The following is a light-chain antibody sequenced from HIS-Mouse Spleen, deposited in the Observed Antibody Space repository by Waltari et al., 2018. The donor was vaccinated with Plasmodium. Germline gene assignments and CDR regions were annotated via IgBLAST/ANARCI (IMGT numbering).Light chain of an antibody. J-gene: IGLJ3*02. CDR2: EDS. Sequence: SYELTQPPSVSVSPGQTARLTCSGDAFPTKYAYWDQQKSAQAPVLVIYEDSNRPPGNPERFPGSSSGTMATLTIRGAQVEDEADYDCYSTDSSGNHRVFGGGTKLTVL. CDR3: YSTDSSGNHRV. CDR1: AFPTKY. V-gene: IGLV3-10*01.